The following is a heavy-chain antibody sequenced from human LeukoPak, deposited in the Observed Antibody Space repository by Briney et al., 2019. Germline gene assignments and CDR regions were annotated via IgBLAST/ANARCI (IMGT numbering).Heavy chain of an antibody. CDR2: IYTSGST. CDR1: GGSISSYY. D-gene: IGHD5-18*01. J-gene: IGHJ4*02. Sequence: SETLSLTCTVSGGSISSYYWSWIRQPPGKGLEWIGYIYTSGSTNYNPSLKSRVTISVDTSKNQFSLKLSSVTAADTAVYYCARRSDSYGLDYRGQGTLVTVSS. V-gene: IGHV4-4*09. CDR3: ARRSDSYGLDY.